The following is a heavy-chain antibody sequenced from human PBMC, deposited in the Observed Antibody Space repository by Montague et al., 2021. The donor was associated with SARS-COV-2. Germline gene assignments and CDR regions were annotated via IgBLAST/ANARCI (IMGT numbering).Heavy chain of an antibody. CDR1: GVSITSTNW. D-gene: IGHD4-11*01. V-gene: IGHV4-4*02. CDR2: ISYGGIA. Sequence: SETLSLTCAVSGVSITSTNWWSLVRQHPGKGLEWIGEISYGGIATYNPSLKSRASISMDRSRNLFSLQLSSVTAADTAIYYCAGKVLTVPADYWGQGTLVTVS. CDR3: AGKVLTVPADY. J-gene: IGHJ4*02.